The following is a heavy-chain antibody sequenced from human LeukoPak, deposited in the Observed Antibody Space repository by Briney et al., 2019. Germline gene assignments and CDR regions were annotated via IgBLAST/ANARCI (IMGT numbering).Heavy chain of an antibody. D-gene: IGHD2-2*03. CDR3: ARVDDLDAFDI. Sequence: GGSLRLSCVTSGFTFSNHAMHWVRQGPGKGLEWVAVISDNGTSKFYADSVKGRFTIFRDNSKNTLFLQINSLRPEDTAMYYCARVDDLDAFDIWGQGTLVTVSS. CDR2: ISDNGTSK. J-gene: IGHJ3*02. CDR1: GFTFSNHA. V-gene: IGHV3-30*04.